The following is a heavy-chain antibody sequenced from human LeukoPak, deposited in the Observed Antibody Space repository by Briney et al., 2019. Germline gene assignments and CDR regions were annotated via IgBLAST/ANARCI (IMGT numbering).Heavy chain of an antibody. CDR2: ISSSGSTI. J-gene: IGHJ5*02. CDR3: ARGRRCSSTSCYTEGWFDP. CDR1: GFTFSDYY. Sequence: GGSLRLSCAASGFTFSDYYMSWIRQAPGKGLEWVSYISSSGSTIYYADSVKGRFTISRDNAKNSLYLQMSSLRAEDTAVYYCARGRRCSSTSCYTEGWFDPWGQGTLVTVSS. V-gene: IGHV3-11*01. D-gene: IGHD2-2*02.